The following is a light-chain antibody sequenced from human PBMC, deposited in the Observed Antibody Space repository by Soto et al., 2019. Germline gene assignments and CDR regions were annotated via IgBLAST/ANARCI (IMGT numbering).Light chain of an antibody. V-gene: IGKV4-1*01. CDR3: QQYYSPPRT. CDR1: QSILYSSNNKNY. Sequence: DIVLTQSPDSLAVSLGERATINCKSSQSILYSSNNKNYLAWYQQKPGEPPKLLLYWASTRESGVPDRFSGSGSGTDFTLIISSLQAEDVAVYYCQQYYSPPRTFGQATKVDIK. CDR2: WAS. J-gene: IGKJ1*01.